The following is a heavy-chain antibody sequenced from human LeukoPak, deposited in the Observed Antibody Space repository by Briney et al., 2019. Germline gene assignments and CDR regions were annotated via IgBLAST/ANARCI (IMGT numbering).Heavy chain of an antibody. D-gene: IGHD6-13*01. CDR1: GGSISSGGYS. Sequence: SETLSLTCTVSGGSISSGGYSWSWIRQPPGKGLEWIGYIYYSGSTYYNPSLKSRVTISVDTSKNQFSLKLSSVTAADTAVYYCARESGYSSSWTRFDYWGQGTLVTISS. CDR2: IYYSGST. CDR3: ARESGYSSSWTRFDY. J-gene: IGHJ4*02. V-gene: IGHV4-31*03.